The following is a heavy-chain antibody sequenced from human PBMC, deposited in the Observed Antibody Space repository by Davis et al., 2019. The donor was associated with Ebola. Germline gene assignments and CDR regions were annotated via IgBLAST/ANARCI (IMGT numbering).Heavy chain of an antibody. D-gene: IGHD2-8*01. J-gene: IGHJ1*01. V-gene: IGHV3-33*08. CDR2: IWYEGTFH. Sequence: GESLKISCAASGFTFSHFGMHWVRQAPGKGLEWVAVIWYEGTFHYYSDSVRGRFTISRDDSKDTLYLQMNNLRAEDTGVYFCARDSFTNSEYMDHWGQGALVTVSS. CDR1: GFTFSHFG. CDR3: ARDSFTNSEYMDH.